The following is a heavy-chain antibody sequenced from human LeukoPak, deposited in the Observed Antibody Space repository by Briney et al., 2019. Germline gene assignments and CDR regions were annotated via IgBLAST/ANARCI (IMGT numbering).Heavy chain of an antibody. CDR2: ISSSSYI. Sequence: GGSLRLSCAASGFTFSSYSMNWVRQAPGKGLEWVSSISSSSYIYYADSVKGRFTISRDNAKNSLYLQMNSLRAEDTAVYYCARSSPMDWFDPWGQGTLVTVSS. J-gene: IGHJ5*02. V-gene: IGHV3-21*01. CDR3: ARSSPMDWFDP. CDR1: GFTFSSYS.